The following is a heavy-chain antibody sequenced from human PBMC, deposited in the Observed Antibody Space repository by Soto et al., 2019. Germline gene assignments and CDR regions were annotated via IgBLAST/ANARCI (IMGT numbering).Heavy chain of an antibody. V-gene: IGHV1-46*03. J-gene: IGHJ6*03. CDR3: ARDRNPVYYYGSGPYYYMDV. CDR1: GYTFTSYY. D-gene: IGHD3-10*01. Sequence: ASVKVSCKASGYTFTSYYMHWVRQAPGQGLEWMGIISPSGGSTSYAQKFQGRVTMTRDTSTSTVYMELSSLRSEDTAVYYCARDRNPVYYYGSGPYYYMDVWGKGTTVTVSS. CDR2: ISPSGGST.